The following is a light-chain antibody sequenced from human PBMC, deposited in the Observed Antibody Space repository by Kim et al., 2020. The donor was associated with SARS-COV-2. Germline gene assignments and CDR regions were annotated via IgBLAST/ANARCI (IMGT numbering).Light chain of an antibody. J-gene: IGKJ1*01. CDR1: QSISRW. V-gene: IGKV1-5*01. CDR2: DAS. CDR3: QQYESYWT. Sequence: GDRVTITCRASQSISRWLAWYQQKPGKAPKLLISDASRLQSGVPSRFSGSGSGTEFTLTISSLQPDDFATYYCQQYESYWTFGQGTKVDIK.